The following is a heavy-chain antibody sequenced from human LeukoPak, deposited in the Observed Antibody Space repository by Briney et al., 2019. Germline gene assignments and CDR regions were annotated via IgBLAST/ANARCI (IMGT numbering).Heavy chain of an antibody. CDR2: ISSSGNRI. V-gene: IGHV3-48*03. CDR3: ARDIAVTGGVYFDY. Sequence: GGSLRLSCAASGFTFSSYETNWVRQAPGKGLEWISYISSSGNRIHYADSVKGRFTISRDNAKNSLYLQMNSLRAEDTAVYYCARDIAVTGGVYFDYWGQGTLVTVSA. J-gene: IGHJ4*02. CDR1: GFTFSSYE. D-gene: IGHD2-21*01.